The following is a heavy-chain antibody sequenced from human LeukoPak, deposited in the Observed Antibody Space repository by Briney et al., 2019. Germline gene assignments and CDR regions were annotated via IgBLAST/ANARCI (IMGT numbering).Heavy chain of an antibody. CDR3: ARIVVVTAFFDY. D-gene: IGHD3-22*01. CDR2: INPNSGGT. Sequence: ASVKVSCKASGYTFTGYYMHWVRQAPGQGLEWMGWINPNSGGTNYAQKFQGRVTMTRDTSISTAYMELSRLGSDDTAVYYCARIVVVTAFFDYWGQGTLVTVSS. J-gene: IGHJ4*02. V-gene: IGHV1-2*02. CDR1: GYTFTGYY.